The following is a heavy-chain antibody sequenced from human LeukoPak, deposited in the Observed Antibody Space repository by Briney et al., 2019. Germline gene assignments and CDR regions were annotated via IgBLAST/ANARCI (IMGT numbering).Heavy chain of an antibody. D-gene: IGHD5-12*01. J-gene: IGHJ5*02. CDR3: ASRGGYSGRNRLSRGWFDP. CDR1: GFTFSSYS. CDR2: ISSSSSAI. V-gene: IGHV3-48*01. Sequence: PGGSLRLSCAASGFTFSSYSMNWVRQAPGKGLEWVSYISSSSSAIFYADSVKGRFTISRENAKTSMYLQMNSLRAEDTAVYYCASRGGYSGRNRLSRGWFDPWGQGTLVTVSS.